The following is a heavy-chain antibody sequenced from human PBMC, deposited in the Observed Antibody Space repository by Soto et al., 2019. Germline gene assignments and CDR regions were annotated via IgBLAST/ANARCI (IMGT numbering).Heavy chain of an antibody. J-gene: IGHJ6*03. CDR2: IYSGGST. Sequence: GGSLRLSCAASGFTVSSNYMSWVRQAPGKGLEWVSVIYSGGSTYYADSVKGRFPISRDNSKNTLYLQMNSLRAEDTAVYYCARFPPVATVTPRPANYYYYYYMDVWGKGTTVTVSS. V-gene: IGHV3-66*01. CDR3: ARFPPVATVTPRPANYYYYYYMDV. D-gene: IGHD4-4*01. CDR1: GFTVSSNY.